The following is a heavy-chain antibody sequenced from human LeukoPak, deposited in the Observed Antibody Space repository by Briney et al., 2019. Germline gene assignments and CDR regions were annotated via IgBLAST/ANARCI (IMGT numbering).Heavy chain of an antibody. Sequence: PGGSLRLSCAASGFTFSSYGMHCVRQAPGKGLQYVSSIGSNGVSTYYANSVKGRFTISRDNSKNTLYLQMGSLRAEDTAVYYCAREIPYMDVWGKGTTVTVSS. J-gene: IGHJ6*03. CDR2: IGSNGVST. V-gene: IGHV3-64*01. CDR3: AREIPYMDV. CDR1: GFTFSSYG.